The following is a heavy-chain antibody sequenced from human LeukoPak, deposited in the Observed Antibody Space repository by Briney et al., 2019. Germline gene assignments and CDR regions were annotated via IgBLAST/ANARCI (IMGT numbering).Heavy chain of an antibody. CDR1: GFTFSSYA. CDR2: ISYDGSNK. D-gene: IGHD3-22*01. Sequence: GSSLRLSCAASGFTFSSYAMHWVRQAPGKGLEWVALISYDGSNKYNADSVKGRFTISRDNSKNTLYLQMNSLRAEDTAVYYCARGPDYSSSYDYYYYMDVWGKGTTVT. CDR3: ARGPDYSSSYDYYYYMDV. J-gene: IGHJ6*03. V-gene: IGHV3-30*04.